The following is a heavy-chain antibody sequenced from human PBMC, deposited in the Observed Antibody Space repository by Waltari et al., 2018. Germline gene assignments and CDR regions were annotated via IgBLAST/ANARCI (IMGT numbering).Heavy chain of an antibody. Sequence: VQLVESGGGVIQSGGSLRLSCAASGFMFGHHSMSWVRQAPGKGREWVANIKQDGTEKIYVDSVKGRFTILRDNAKNSLLLQMNSLRADDTGVYYCARILCDGSKCYNGLDVWGQGTAVTVSS. V-gene: IGHV3-7*01. J-gene: IGHJ6*02. CDR2: IKQDGTEK. D-gene: IGHD3-10*01. CDR1: GFMFGHHS. CDR3: ARILCDGSKCYNGLDV.